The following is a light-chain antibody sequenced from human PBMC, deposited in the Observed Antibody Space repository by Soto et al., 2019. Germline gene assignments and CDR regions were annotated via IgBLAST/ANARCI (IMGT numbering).Light chain of an antibody. V-gene: IGLV2-14*01. Sequence: QSALTQPASVSGSPGQSITIFCTGTSSDVGGYNYVSWYQQYPGKAPKLMIYEVNNRPSGVSNRFSGSKSGNTASLTISGLQADAEADYYCSSYTTDNTRVFGGGTKLTVL. J-gene: IGLJ2*01. CDR3: SSYTTDNTRV. CDR2: EVN. CDR1: SSDVGGYNY.